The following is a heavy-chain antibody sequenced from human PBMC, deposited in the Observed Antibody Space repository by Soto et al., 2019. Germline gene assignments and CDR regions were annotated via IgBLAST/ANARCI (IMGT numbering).Heavy chain of an antibody. V-gene: IGHV4-30-4*01. D-gene: IGHD3-3*01. CDR1: GGSISSGDYY. CDR3: ARDNILGILYGGMDV. J-gene: IGHJ6*02. Sequence: SETLSLTCTVSGGSISSGDYYWSWIRQPPGKGLEWIGYIYYSGSTYYNPSLKSRVTISVDTSKNQFSLKLSSVTAADTAVYYCARDNILGILYGGMDVWGQGTTVTVPS. CDR2: IYYSGST.